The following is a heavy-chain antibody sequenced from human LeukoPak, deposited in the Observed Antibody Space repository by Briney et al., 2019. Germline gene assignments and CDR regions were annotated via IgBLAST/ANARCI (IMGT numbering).Heavy chain of an antibody. V-gene: IGHV3-30*18. D-gene: IGHD5-18*01. CDR1: GFTFSYYG. Sequence: PGGSLRLSCAASGFTFSYYGMHWVRQAPGKGLKWVAVISYDGSNKYYADSVKGRFTISRDNSQNTLYLQMNSLRAEDTAVYYCAKEAYRYGYFDYWGQGTLVTVSS. CDR2: ISYDGSNK. CDR3: AKEAYRYGYFDY. J-gene: IGHJ4*02.